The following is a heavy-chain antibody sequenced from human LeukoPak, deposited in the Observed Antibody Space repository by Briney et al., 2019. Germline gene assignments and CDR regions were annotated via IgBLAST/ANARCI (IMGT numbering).Heavy chain of an antibody. V-gene: IGHV3-23*01. Sequence: GGSLRLSCAASGFTFSSYAMSWVRQAPGKGLERVSAISGSGGSTYYSDSVKGRFTISRDNSKNTLYLQMNSLRAEDTAVYYCAKDRITMIVVVTLDYWGQGTLVTVSS. CDR2: ISGSGGST. CDR3: AKDRITMIVVVTLDY. D-gene: IGHD3-22*01. CDR1: GFTFSSYA. J-gene: IGHJ4*02.